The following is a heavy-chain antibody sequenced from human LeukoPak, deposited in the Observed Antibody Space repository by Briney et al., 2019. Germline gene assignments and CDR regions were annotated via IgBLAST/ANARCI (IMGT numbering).Heavy chain of an antibody. CDR3: ARVPRSYYYYYYMDV. Sequence: SETLSLTCTVSGGSISSYYWSWIRQPPGKGLEWIGYIYYSGSTNYNPSLKSRVTISVDTSKNQFSLKLGSVTAADTAVYYCARVPRSYYYYYYMDVWGKGTTVTVSS. CDR1: GGSISSYY. CDR2: IYYSGST. V-gene: IGHV4-59*01. J-gene: IGHJ6*03.